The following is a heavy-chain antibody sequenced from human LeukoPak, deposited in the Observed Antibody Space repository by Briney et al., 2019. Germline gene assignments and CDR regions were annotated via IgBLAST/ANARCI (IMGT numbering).Heavy chain of an antibody. V-gene: IGHV3-23*01. D-gene: IGHD3-10*01. CDR2: ISGSGGST. CDR3: AKDLVYYIKEYYTPGAFDI. J-gene: IGHJ3*02. CDR1: GFTFSSYA. Sequence: GGALRLSCAASGFTFSSYAMSWVRQAPGKGLEWVSDISGSGGSTYYADSVKGRFTISRDNSKNTLYLQMNRLRAEDTAVYYCAKDLVYYIKEYYTPGAFDIWGQGTMVTVSS.